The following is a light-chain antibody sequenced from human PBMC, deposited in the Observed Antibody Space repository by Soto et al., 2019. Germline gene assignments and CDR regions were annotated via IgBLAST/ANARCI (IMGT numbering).Light chain of an antibody. J-gene: IGLJ1*01. Sequence: QSVLTQPASVSGSPGQSITISCTGTSSDVGGFNSVSWYQLRPGTAPKLILYDVVDRPSGVSYRFSGSKSGNTASLTISELQAADEADYFCSSYTSTMTNVFGSGTKVTVL. CDR3: SSYTSTMTNV. CDR1: SSDVGGFNS. V-gene: IGLV2-14*03. CDR2: DVV.